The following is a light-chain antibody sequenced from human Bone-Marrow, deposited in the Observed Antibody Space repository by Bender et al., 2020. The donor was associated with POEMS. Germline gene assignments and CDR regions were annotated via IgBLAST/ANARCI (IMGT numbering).Light chain of an antibody. CDR2: EVN. CDR3: CSYTTSRTLGYV. CDR1: SRDVGSYSL. V-gene: IGLV2-14*02. J-gene: IGLJ1*01. Sequence: QSALTQPASVSGSPGQSITISCTGSSRDVGSYSLVSWFQQHPGKVPKLMVFEVNKRPSGVPDRFSGSKSGNTASLTISGLQAEDEADYYCCSYTTSRTLGYVFGTGTKVTVL.